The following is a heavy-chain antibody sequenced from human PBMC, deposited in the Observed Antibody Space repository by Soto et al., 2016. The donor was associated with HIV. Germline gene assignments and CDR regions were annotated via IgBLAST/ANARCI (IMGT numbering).Heavy chain of an antibody. Sequence: QVQLVQSGAEVRKPGASVKVSCKASGYTFTNYYIHWVRQAPGQGLEWMGIINPRGGSTNYAQKFQGRVTMTRDTATSAVYMELSSLRSEDTAVFYCARAGGVDYYDSRGYYQGEVFDYWGQGTLVTVSS. CDR1: GYTFTNYY. J-gene: IGHJ4*02. V-gene: IGHV1-46*01. CDR3: ARAGGVDYYDSRGYYQGEVFDY. CDR2: INPRGGST. D-gene: IGHD3-22*01.